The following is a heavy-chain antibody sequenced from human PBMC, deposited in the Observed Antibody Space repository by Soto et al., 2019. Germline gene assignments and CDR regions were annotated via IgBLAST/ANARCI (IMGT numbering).Heavy chain of an antibody. CDR2: TYYRSKWYN. J-gene: IGHJ5*02. CDR1: GDSVSSNSAA. Sequence: SPTLSLTCAISGDSVSSNSAAWNWIRQSPSRGLEWLGRTYYRSKWYNDYAVSVKSRITINPDTSKNQFSLQLNSVTPEDTAVYYCARDRRSFIVVGNWFDPWGQGTLVTVSS. CDR3: ARDRRSFIVVGNWFDP. V-gene: IGHV6-1*01. D-gene: IGHD2-21*01.